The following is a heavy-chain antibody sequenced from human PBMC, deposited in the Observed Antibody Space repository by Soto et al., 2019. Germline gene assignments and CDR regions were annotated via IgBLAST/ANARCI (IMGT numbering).Heavy chain of an antibody. V-gene: IGHV5-51*01. CDR2: IYPGDSDT. J-gene: IGHJ6*03. CDR1: GYSFTSYW. D-gene: IGHD3-10*01. CDR3: ARLSGDGDYYGSGSYFRYYYMDV. Sequence: GESLKISCKGSGYSFTSYWIGWVRQMPGKGLEWMGIIYPGDSDTRYSPSFQGQVTISADKSISTAYLQWSSLKASDTAMYYCARLSGDGDYYGSGSYFRYYYMDVWGKGTTVTVSS.